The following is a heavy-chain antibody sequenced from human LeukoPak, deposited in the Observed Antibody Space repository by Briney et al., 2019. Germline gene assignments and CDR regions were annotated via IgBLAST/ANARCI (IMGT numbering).Heavy chain of an antibody. CDR3: AKGDDIAAAGTLHFDH. CDR1: GFTFSTYA. CDR2: VSGSGDST. Sequence: GGSLRLSCAASGFTFSTYAMSWVRQTPGKGLEWVSAVSGSGDSTYYADSVKGRLTISRDNSKNTLYLHMNSLRAEDTAIYYCAKGDDIAAAGTLHFDHWGQGTLVTVSS. D-gene: IGHD6-13*01. V-gene: IGHV3-23*01. J-gene: IGHJ1*01.